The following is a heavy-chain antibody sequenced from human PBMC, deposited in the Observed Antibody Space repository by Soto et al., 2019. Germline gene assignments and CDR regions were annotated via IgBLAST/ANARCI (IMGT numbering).Heavy chain of an antibody. D-gene: IGHD6-25*01. J-gene: IGHJ4*02. CDR1: GFMFSAYW. Sequence: EVQLVESGGGLVQPGGSLRLSCETSGFMFSAYWMSWVRQDPRKGLEWVATISGGASDKFYVDSVKGRFTISRDDAKNSLYLQMNSLRDEDTAVYYCVREDWQRFDHWGQGTLATVSS. V-gene: IGHV3-7*01. CDR2: ISGGASDK. CDR3: VREDWQRFDH.